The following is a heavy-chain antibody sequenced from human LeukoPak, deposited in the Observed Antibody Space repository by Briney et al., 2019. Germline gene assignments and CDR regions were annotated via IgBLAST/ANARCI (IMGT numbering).Heavy chain of an antibody. Sequence: SETLSLTCAVSGGSISSGGYSWSWIPQPPGKGLEWIGYIYHSGSTYYNPSLKSRVTISVDRSKNQFSLKLSSVTAADTAVYYCAREGAAAGFDIWGQGTMVTVSS. CDR3: AREGAAAGFDI. CDR2: IYHSGST. D-gene: IGHD6-13*01. CDR1: GGSISSGGYS. V-gene: IGHV4-30-2*01. J-gene: IGHJ3*02.